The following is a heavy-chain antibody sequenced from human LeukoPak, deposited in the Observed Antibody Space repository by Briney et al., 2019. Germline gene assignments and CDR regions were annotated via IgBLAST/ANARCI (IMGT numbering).Heavy chain of an antibody. CDR1: GYSISSGYH. J-gene: IGHJ4*02. Sequence: PSETLSLTCVVSGYSISSGYHWGWIRQPPGKGQEWIGSVYRSGTTYYDPSFKSRVTISVDTSKNQISLKVRSVTAADTAMYYCARENWVFDYWGQGILVTVSS. CDR2: VYRSGTT. CDR3: ARENWVFDY. D-gene: IGHD7-27*01. V-gene: IGHV4-38-2*02.